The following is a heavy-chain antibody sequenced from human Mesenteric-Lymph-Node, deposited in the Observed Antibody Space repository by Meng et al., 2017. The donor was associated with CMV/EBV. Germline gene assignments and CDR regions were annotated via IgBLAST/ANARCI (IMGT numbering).Heavy chain of an antibody. CDR2: ISSSSSYI. J-gene: IGHJ4*02. CDR1: GFTFSSHA. V-gene: IGHV3-21*01. D-gene: IGHD3-22*01. CDR3: ACTYYYDSSGYYSSFDY. Sequence: GGSLRLSCAVSGFTFSSHAMNWVRQAPGKGLEWVSSISSSSSYIYYADSVKGRFTISRDNAKNSLYLQMNSLRAEDTAVYYCACTYYYDSSGYYSSFDYWGQGTLVTVSS.